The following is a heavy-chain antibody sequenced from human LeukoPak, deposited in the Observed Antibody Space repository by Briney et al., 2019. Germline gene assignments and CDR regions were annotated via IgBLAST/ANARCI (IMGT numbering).Heavy chain of an antibody. V-gene: IGHV3-33*01. CDR3: ARTWIQLWLGGVDY. D-gene: IGHD5-18*01. CDR1: GCTFSSYG. J-gene: IGHJ4*02. Sequence: GGSLRLSCAASGCTFSSYGMHWVRQAPGKGLEWVAVIWYDGSNKYYADSVKGRFTISRDNSKNTLYLQMNSLRAEDTAVYYCARTWIQLWLGGVDYWGQGTLVTVSS. CDR2: IWYDGSNK.